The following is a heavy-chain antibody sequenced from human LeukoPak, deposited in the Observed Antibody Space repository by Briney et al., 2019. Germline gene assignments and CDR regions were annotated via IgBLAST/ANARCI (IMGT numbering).Heavy chain of an antibody. D-gene: IGHD3-16*01. CDR2: INPNSGGT. CDR3: ARAGVITSPSNWFDP. CDR1: GYTFTGYY. Sequence: ASVKVSCKASGYTFTGYYMHWVRQAPGQGLEWMGWINPNSGGTNYAHTFQGRFTITRDTSISTAYMELSRLRSDDTAVYYCARAGVITSPSNWFDPWGQGTLVTVSS. J-gene: IGHJ5*02. V-gene: IGHV1-2*07.